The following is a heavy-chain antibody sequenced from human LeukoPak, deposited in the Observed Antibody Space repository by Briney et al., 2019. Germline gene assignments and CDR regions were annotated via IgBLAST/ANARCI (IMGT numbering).Heavy chain of an antibody. CDR2: IIPILGIA. Sequence: AASVKVSCKASGGTFSSYAISWVRQAPGQGLEWMGRIIPILGIANYAQKFQGRVTITADKSTSTAYMELSSLRSEDTAVYYCARPIDNYYDSSGYFDYWGQGTLVTVSS. J-gene: IGHJ4*02. V-gene: IGHV1-69*04. D-gene: IGHD3-22*01. CDR1: GGTFSSYA. CDR3: ARPIDNYYDSSGYFDY.